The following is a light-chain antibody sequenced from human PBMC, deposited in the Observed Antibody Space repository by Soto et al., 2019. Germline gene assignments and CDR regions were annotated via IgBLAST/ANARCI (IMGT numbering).Light chain of an antibody. CDR1: GSNIGTKA. Sequence: QSVLTQPPSASGTPGQRFTISCSGSGSNIGTKAVNWYQQLPGTAPKLLIYSNNQRPSGVPDRFSGSRSGTSASLAIGGLQSEDEGDYYCAAWDDSLKTWVFGGGTQLTVL. J-gene: IGLJ3*02. CDR2: SNN. CDR3: AAWDDSLKTWV. V-gene: IGLV1-44*01.